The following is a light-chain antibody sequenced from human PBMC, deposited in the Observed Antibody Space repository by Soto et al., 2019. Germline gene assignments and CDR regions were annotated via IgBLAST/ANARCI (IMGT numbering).Light chain of an antibody. CDR1: QDISNY. V-gene: IGKV1-33*01. J-gene: IGKJ4*01. CDR2: DPS. Sequence: DIQMTQSPSSLSASVGDRVTITCQASQDISNYLNWYQQKPGKAPKLLIYDPSNLETGVPSRFSGSGSGTDFTFTISSLQPEDIATYYYQQYDNLPPRITFGGGTKVEIK. CDR3: QQYDNLPPRIT.